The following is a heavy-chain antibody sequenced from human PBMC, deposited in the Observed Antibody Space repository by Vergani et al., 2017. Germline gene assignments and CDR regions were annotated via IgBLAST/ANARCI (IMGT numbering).Heavy chain of an antibody. Sequence: EVQLLESGGGLVQPGGSLRLSCAASGFTFSSCAMSWVRQAPGKGLEWVSAISGSGGSTYYADSVKGRFTISRDNSKNTLYLQMNSLRAEDTAVYYCARAWELLPLNYYYGMDVWGQGTTVTVSS. V-gene: IGHV3-23*01. J-gene: IGHJ6*02. CDR3: ARAWELLPLNYYYGMDV. CDR1: GFTFSSCA. D-gene: IGHD1-26*01. CDR2: ISGSGGST.